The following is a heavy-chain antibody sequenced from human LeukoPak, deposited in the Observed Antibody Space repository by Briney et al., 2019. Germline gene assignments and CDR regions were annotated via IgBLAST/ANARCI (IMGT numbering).Heavy chain of an antibody. V-gene: IGHV3-30*18. CDR3: AKDWGHGDYASLFDQ. D-gene: IGHD4-17*01. CDR2: ISYDGSEK. J-gene: IGHJ4*02. Sequence: PGRSLRLSCAASGFTFSSYAMHWVRQAPGKGLEWVTVISYDGSEKYYADSVKGRFTTSRDNSKNTLYLQMNSLRAEDTAVYYCAKDWGHGDYASLFDQWGQGTQVTIPS. CDR1: GFTFSSYA.